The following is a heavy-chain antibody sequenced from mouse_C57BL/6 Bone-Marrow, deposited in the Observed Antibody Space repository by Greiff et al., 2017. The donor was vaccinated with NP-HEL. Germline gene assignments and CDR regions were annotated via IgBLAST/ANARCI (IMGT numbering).Heavy chain of an antibody. CDR2: IDPANGNT. CDR1: GFNIKNTY. V-gene: IGHV14-3*01. J-gene: IGHJ2*01. D-gene: IGHD1-1*01. CDR3: ARNENYYGSRPYYFDY. Sequence: EVQLQQSVAELVRPGASVKLSCTASGFNIKNTYMHWVKQRPEQGLEWIGRIDPANGNTKYAPKFKGKATITADTSSNTAYLQLSSLTSEDTAIYYCARNENYYGSRPYYFDYWGQGTTLTVSS.